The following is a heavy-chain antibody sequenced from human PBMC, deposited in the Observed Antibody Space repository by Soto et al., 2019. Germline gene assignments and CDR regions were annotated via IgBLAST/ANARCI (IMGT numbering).Heavy chain of an antibody. CDR2: IEHSGSS. CDR1: RVSFSHYY. V-gene: IGHV4-34*01. D-gene: IGHD3-9*01. J-gene: IGHJ3*02. CDR3: ARGGSTDWQVALDM. Sequence: AETLTLTCAVFRVSFSHYYWNWIRQAPGKGLEWIGKIEHSGSSNYNPALGRRVSISLDMSKNQFSLTLSSVTAADTAVYYCARGGSTDWQVALDMWGQGTMVTVSS.